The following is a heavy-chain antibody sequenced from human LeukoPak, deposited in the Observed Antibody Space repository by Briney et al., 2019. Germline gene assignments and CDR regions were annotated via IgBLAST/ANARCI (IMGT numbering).Heavy chain of an antibody. CDR2: ISSSGSTI. CDR3: ARDPSIAAARGWFDP. D-gene: IGHD6-13*01. CDR1: GFTFSDYY. Sequence: PGGSLRLSCAASGFTFSDYYMSWIRQAPGKGLEWVSYISSSGSTIYYADSVKGRFTISRDNAKNSLYLQMNSLRAEDTAVYYCARDPSIAAARGWFDPWGQGTLVTVSS. V-gene: IGHV3-11*01. J-gene: IGHJ5*02.